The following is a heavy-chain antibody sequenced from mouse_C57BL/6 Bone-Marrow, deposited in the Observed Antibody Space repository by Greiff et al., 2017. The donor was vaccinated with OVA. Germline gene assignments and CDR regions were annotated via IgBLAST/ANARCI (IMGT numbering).Heavy chain of an antibody. CDR2: IDPETGGT. Sequence: VQLQQSGAELVRPGASVTLSCKASGYTFTDYEMHWVKQTPVHGLEWIGAIDPETGGTAYNQKFKGKATLTADKSSSTAYMELRSLTSEDSAVCYCTKRGSGYQFAYWGQGTMVTVSA. V-gene: IGHV1-15*01. D-gene: IGHD1-3*01. J-gene: IGHJ3*01. CDR1: GYTFTDYE. CDR3: TKRGSGYQFAY.